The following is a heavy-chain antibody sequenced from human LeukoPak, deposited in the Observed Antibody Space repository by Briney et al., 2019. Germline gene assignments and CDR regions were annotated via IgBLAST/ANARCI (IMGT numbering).Heavy chain of an antibody. Sequence: GRSLRLSCAASGFTFSSYAMHWVRQAPGKGLKWVAVISYDGSNKYYADSVKGRFTISRDNSKNTLYLQMNSLRAEDTAVYYCARGPRTYYYDSSGYWTFDYWGQGTLVTVSS. CDR2: ISYDGSNK. V-gene: IGHV3-30-3*01. CDR1: GFTFSSYA. CDR3: ARGPRTYYYDSSGYWTFDY. D-gene: IGHD3-22*01. J-gene: IGHJ4*02.